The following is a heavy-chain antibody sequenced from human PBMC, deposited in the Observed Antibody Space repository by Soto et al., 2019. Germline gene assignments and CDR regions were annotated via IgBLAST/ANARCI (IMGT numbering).Heavy chain of an antibody. D-gene: IGHD2-21*02. CDR2: ISYDGSNK. Sequence: QVQLVESGGGVVQPGRSLRLSCAASGFTFSSYAMHWVRQAPGKGLEWVAVISYDGSNKYYADSVKGRFTISRDNSKNXXYLQMNSLRAEDTAVYYCARDCGDYPGYYSYGMDVWGQGTTVTVSS. J-gene: IGHJ6*02. CDR3: ARDCGDYPGYYSYGMDV. V-gene: IGHV3-30-3*01. CDR1: GFTFSSYA.